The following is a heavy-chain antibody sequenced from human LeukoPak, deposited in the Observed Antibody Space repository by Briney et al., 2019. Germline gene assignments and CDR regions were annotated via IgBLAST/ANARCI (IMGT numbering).Heavy chain of an antibody. J-gene: IGHJ4*02. D-gene: IGHD2-2*01. V-gene: IGHV1-18*01. CDR2: ISAYNGNT. Sequence: ASVKVSCKASGYTFTSYGISWVRQAPGQGLEWMGWISAYNGNTNYAQKLQGRVTMTTDTSTSTAYTELRSLRSDDTAVYYCARDPGYCSSTSCLTFDYWGQGTLVTVSS. CDR3: ARDPGYCSSTSCLTFDY. CDR1: GYTFTSYG.